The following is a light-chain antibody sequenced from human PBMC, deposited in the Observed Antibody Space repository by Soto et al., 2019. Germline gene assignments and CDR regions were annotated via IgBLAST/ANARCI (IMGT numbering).Light chain of an antibody. J-gene: IGKJ1*01. Sequence: DIQLTQSPSTLSASVGDRVTVTCRASQIIDSYLAWYQQNQGKAPKLLVYDASTLEGGVPSSFSGSGSATEFILTISSLQPDDFATYYCQQYKDGAWTFGQGTRVEIK. CDR1: QIIDSY. CDR2: DAS. V-gene: IGKV1-5*01. CDR3: QQYKDGAWT.